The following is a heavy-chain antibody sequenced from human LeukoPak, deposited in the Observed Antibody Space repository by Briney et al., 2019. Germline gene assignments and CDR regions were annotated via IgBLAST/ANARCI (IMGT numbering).Heavy chain of an antibody. CDR1: GDTLTDLS. V-gene: IGHV1-24*01. CDR2: FDPEDGET. Sequence: GASVTVSCKLSGDTLTDLSIHWVRQAPGKGLEWMGGFDPEDGETIYAQKFQGRVTITEDSSTDTGYMEMSSLRSEDTAIFYCATDYGGGFDHWGQGTLVTVSS. CDR3: ATDYGGGFDH. J-gene: IGHJ4*02. D-gene: IGHD4-17*01.